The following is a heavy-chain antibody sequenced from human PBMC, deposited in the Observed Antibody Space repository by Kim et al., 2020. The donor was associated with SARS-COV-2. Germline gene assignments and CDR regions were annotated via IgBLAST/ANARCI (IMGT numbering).Heavy chain of an antibody. J-gene: IGHJ6*02. CDR1: GGSISSSSYY. CDR2: IYYSGST. D-gene: IGHD2-21*02. CDR3: ARDYMPGGNYYYYYYGMDV. V-gene: IGHV4-39*07. Sequence: SETLSLTCTVSGGSISSSSYYWGWIRQPPGKGLEWIGSIYYSGSTYYNPSLKSRVTISVDTSKNQFSLKLSSVTAADTAVYYCARDYMPGGNYYYYYYGMDVWGQGTTVTVSS.